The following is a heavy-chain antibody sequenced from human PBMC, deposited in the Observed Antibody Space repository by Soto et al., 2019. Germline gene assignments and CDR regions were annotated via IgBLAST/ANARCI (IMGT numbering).Heavy chain of an antibody. Sequence: QVQLVEAGGGLVKPGGSLRLSCAASGFTFSDYYMSWIRQAPGKGLEWVSYISSSGTTIYYADSVKGRFTISRDNAKNSLYLQMNSLRAEDTAVYYCARDLGSSWPHPYDAFDIWGQGTMVTVSS. CDR3: ARDLGSSWPHPYDAFDI. CDR2: ISSSGTTI. J-gene: IGHJ3*02. V-gene: IGHV3-11*01. CDR1: GFTFSDYY. D-gene: IGHD6-13*01.